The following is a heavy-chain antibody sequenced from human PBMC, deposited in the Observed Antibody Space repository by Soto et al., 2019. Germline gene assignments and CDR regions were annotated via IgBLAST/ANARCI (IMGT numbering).Heavy chain of an antibody. CDR3: ARDSRYYYGSSGYGPYAFDI. D-gene: IGHD3-22*01. Sequence: SGKVSCKASGGTFSSYAISWVRQAPGQGLEWMGGIIPIFGTANYAQKFQGRVTITADESTSTAYMELSSLRSEDTAVYYCARDSRYYYGSSGYGPYAFDIWGQGTMVTVSS. CDR1: GGTFSSYA. J-gene: IGHJ3*02. V-gene: IGHV1-69*13. CDR2: IIPIFGTA.